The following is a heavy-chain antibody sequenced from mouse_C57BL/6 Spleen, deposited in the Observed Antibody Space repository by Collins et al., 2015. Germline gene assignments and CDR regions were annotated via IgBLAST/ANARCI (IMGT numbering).Heavy chain of an antibody. Sequence: DVQLQESGPGLVKPSQSLSLTCTVTGYSITSDYAWNWIRQFPGNKLEWMGYISYSGSTSYNPSLKSRISITRDTSKNQFFLQLNSVTTEDTATYYCARSVWDYYAMDYWGQGTSVTVSS. CDR1: GYSITSDYA. J-gene: IGHJ4*01. CDR3: ARSVWDYYAMDY. D-gene: IGHD4-1*01. V-gene: IGHV3-2*02. CDR2: ISYSGST.